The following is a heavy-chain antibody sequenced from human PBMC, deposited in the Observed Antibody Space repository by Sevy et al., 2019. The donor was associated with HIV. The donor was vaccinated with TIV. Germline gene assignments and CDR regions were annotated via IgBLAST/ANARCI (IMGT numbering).Heavy chain of an antibody. CDR2: ISYRGRT. D-gene: IGHD2-8*02. V-gene: IGHV4-61*08. CDR1: GVSVNSGAYD. J-gene: IGHJ6*02. Sequence: SETLSLTCTVSGVSVNSGAYDWTWIRQPPGKGLESIGYISYRGRTSYNPSLQSRVTISVDTPKNQFSVKLSSVTAADTDVYYCARRGGLVDGGMDVWGQGTTVTV. CDR3: ARRGGLVDGGMDV.